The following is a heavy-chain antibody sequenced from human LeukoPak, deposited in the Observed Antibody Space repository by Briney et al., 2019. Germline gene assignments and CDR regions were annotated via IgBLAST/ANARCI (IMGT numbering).Heavy chain of an antibody. J-gene: IGHJ4*02. CDR2: ISTYNGNT. Sequence: GASVKVSCKASGYTFTNYGISWVRQAPGQGLEWMGWISTYNGNTNYAQKFQGRVTMTTDTSTSTAYMELWSLRSGDTAVYYCARDLRSSGWYYFDYWGQGTLVTVSS. D-gene: IGHD6-19*01. CDR1: GYTFTNYG. V-gene: IGHV1-18*01. CDR3: ARDLRSSGWYYFDY.